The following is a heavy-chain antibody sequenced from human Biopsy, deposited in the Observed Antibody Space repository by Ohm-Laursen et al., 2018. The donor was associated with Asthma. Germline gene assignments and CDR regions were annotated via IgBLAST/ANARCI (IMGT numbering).Heavy chain of an antibody. J-gene: IGHJ4*02. V-gene: IGHV1-2*06. CDR3: ARGRMYVCYGGTCYSDAFDY. CDR2: INPKTGDT. CDR1: GYTFTGYS. Sequence: GSSVKVSCKASGYTFTGYSIHWVRQAPGQGLEWMGRINPKTGDTDYAQKFQGSVTMTRDTSISTAYMELSRLRSDDSALYYCARGRMYVCYGGTCYSDAFDYWGQGTLVTVSS. D-gene: IGHD2-15*01.